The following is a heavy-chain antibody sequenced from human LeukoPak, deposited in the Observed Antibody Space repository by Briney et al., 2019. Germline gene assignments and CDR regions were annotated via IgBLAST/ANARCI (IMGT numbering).Heavy chain of an antibody. J-gene: IGHJ4*02. CDR1: GFTFGDYA. D-gene: IGHD2-2*01. CDR2: IRSKAYGGTT. Sequence: GGSLRLSCTASGFTFGDYAMSWFRQAPGKGLERVGFIRSKAYGGTTENAASVKGRFTISRDDSKSIAYLQMNSLKTEDTAVYYCARGGVYCSSVSCSVDYWGQGILVTVSS. CDR3: ARGGVYCSSVSCSVDY. V-gene: IGHV3-49*03.